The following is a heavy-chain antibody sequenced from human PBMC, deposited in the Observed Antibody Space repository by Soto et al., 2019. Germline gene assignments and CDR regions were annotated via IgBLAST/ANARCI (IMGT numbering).Heavy chain of an antibody. CDR1: GYTFTSYG. CDR3: ARGRYGDY. Sequence: QVHLVQSGAEVRKPGASVKVSCKGSGYTFTSYGIAWVRQAPGQGLEWMGWISAHNDNTNYAQKVKGRVTVTRDTSTSTAYMELPNLRSDDTAVYYCARGRYGDYWGQGALVTVSS. V-gene: IGHV1-18*01. J-gene: IGHJ4*02. CDR2: ISAHNDNT. D-gene: IGHD1-1*01.